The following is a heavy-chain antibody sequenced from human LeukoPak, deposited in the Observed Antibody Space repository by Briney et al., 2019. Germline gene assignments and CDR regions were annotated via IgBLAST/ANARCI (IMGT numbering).Heavy chain of an antibody. D-gene: IGHD1-26*01. CDR2: LSSSTGSSTI. J-gene: IGHJ4*02. CDR1: GFTFSSYS. Sequence: PGGSLRLSCAASGFTFSSYSMNWVRQAPGKGLEWVSYLSSSTGSSTIEYADSVKGRFTISRDNAKNSLYLQMNSLSAEDTAVYYCARGGSYWMPFDYWGQGTLVTVSS. CDR3: ARGGSYWMPFDY. V-gene: IGHV3-48*01.